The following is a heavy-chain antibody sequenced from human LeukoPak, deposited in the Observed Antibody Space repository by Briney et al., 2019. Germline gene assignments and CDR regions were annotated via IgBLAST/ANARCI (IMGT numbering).Heavy chain of an antibody. CDR3: ARDHRGGWFDP. D-gene: IGHD3-16*01. Sequence: GGSLRLSCAAPGFTFSSYEMNWVRQAPGKGLEWVSYISSSGSTIYYADSVKGRFTISRDNAKNSLYLQMNSLRAEDTAVYYCARDHRGGWFDPWGQGTLVTVSS. J-gene: IGHJ5*02. V-gene: IGHV3-48*03. CDR2: ISSSGSTI. CDR1: GFTFSSYE.